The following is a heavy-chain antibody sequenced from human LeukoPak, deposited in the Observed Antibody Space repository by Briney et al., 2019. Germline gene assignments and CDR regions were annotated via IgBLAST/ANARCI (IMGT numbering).Heavy chain of an antibody. CDR3: ARDKIVGATHFDY. V-gene: IGHV3-7*01. CDR2: IKQDGSEK. CDR1: GFTFSNYW. J-gene: IGHJ4*02. Sequence: GGSLRLSCAASGFTFSNYWMSCVRQAPGKGLEWVANIKQDGSEKYYVDSVKGRFTISRDNAKNSLYLQMNSLRAEDTAVYYCARDKIVGATHFDYWGQGTLVTVSS. D-gene: IGHD1-26*01.